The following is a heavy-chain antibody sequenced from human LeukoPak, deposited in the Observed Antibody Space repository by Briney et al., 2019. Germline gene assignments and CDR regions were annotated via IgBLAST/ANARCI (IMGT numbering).Heavy chain of an antibody. J-gene: IGHJ3*02. CDR3: ARQGSGGRAFDI. Sequence: SETLSLTCIVSGGSISSYYWSWIRHPPGKGVEWIGYIYSSGSTNSNPSLKSRVTISVDTSKSQFSLKMTSVTAADTAVYYCARQGSGGRAFDIWGQGTMVTVSS. CDR1: GGSISSYY. CDR2: IYSSGST. D-gene: IGHD1-26*01. V-gene: IGHV4-59*08.